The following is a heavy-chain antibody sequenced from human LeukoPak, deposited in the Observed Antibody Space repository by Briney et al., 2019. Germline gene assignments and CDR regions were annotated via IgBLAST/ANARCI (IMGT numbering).Heavy chain of an antibody. V-gene: IGHV1-2*02. Sequence: ASVKVSCKASGYTFTGYYMHWVRQAPGQGLEWMGWINPNSGGTNYAQKFQGRVTMTRDTSISTAYMELSRLRSDDTAVYYCATASSIAARGWFDPWAREPWSPSPQ. CDR1: GYTFTGYY. D-gene: IGHD6-6*01. J-gene: IGHJ5*02. CDR3: ATASSIAARGWFDP. CDR2: INPNSGGT.